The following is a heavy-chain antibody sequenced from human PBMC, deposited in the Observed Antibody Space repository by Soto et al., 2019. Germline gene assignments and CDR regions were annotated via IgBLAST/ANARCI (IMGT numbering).Heavy chain of an antibody. CDR1: GYTFTSYA. CDR2: INAGNGNT. V-gene: IGHV1-3*01. Sequence: GASVKVSCKASGYTFTSYAMHWVRQAPGQRLEWMGWINAGNGNTKYSQKFQGRVTITRDTSASTAYMELSSLRSEDTAVYYCARDHGRRRFDPWGQGTLVNVSS. CDR3: ARDHGRRRFDP. J-gene: IGHJ5*02.